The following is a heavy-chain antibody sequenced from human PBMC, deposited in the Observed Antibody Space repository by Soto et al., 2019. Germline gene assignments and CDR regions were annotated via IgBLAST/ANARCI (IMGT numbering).Heavy chain of an antibody. CDR1: GFTFSTDG. CDR2: ILYDGNNK. J-gene: IGHJ4*02. Sequence: GGSLRLSCAASGFTFSTDGMHWVRQAPGKGLEWVALILYDGNNKYYPDSVKGRVTVSRDNSKNKLYLQMDGLRTEDTAIYYCAQEGYSSSLDYWGQGT. V-gene: IGHV3-30*18. CDR3: AQEGYSSSLDY. D-gene: IGHD2-15*01.